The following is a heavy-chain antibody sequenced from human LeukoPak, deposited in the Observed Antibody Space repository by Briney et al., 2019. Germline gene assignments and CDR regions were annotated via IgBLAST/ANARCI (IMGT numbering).Heavy chain of an antibody. D-gene: IGHD1-7*01. CDR3: ARQGITGTARYFDY. CDR1: GXSFTSYC. Sequence: GESLQISCQDSGXSFTSYCIGWVRQMPGKGLEWMGIIYPGDSHTRYSPPFQGQVTISADKSISTAYLQWSSLKASDTAMYYCARQGITGTARYFDYWGQGTVVTVSS. J-gene: IGHJ4*02. CDR2: IYPGDSHT. V-gene: IGHV5-51*01.